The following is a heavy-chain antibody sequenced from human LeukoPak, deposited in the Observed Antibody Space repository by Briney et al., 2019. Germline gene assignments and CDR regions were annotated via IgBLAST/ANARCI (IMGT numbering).Heavy chain of an antibody. CDR1: GYTFTSYG. D-gene: IGHD1-1*01. CDR2: ISAYNGNT. V-gene: IGHV1-18*01. Sequence: ASVKVSCKASGYTFTSYGISWVRQAPGQGLEWMGWISAYNGNTNYAQKFQGRVTMTRDTSISTAYVELSRLRSDDTAVYYCARLGAYTSGPYYWGQGTLVTVSS. CDR3: ARLGAYTSGPYY. J-gene: IGHJ4*02.